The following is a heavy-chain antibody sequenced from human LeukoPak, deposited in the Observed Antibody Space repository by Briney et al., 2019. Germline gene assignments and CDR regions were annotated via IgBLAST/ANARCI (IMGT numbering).Heavy chain of an antibody. CDR3: AKDLYYEGTDAFDI. J-gene: IGHJ3*02. V-gene: IGHV3-23*01. CDR2: ISGSGGST. D-gene: IGHD3-3*01. CDR1: GFTFSSYA. Sequence: GGSPRLSCVASGFTFSSYAMSWVRQAPGKWLEWVSAISGSGGSTYYADSVKGRFTISRDNSKNTLYLQMNSLRAEDTAVYYCAKDLYYEGTDAFDIWGQGTMVTVSS.